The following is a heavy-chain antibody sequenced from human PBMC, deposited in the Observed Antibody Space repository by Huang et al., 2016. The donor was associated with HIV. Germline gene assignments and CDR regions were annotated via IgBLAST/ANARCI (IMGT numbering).Heavy chain of an antibody. CDR2: ISLNVTTI. V-gene: IGHV3-11*01. Sequence: QVQLVESGGGLVKPGGSLRLSCAASGLVVSDHYMNWIRQAPGRGLEWISEISLNVTTIRYADSVKGRFTISRDNAKKSLCLEMNSLRVEDTAVYYCARRMAGWDDVFDMWGQGTMVTVSS. D-gene: IGHD6-19*01. CDR3: ARRMAGWDDVFDM. CDR1: GLVVSDHY. J-gene: IGHJ3*02.